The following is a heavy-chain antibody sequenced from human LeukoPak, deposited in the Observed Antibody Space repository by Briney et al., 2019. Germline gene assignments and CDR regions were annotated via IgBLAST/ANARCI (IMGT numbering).Heavy chain of an antibody. J-gene: IGHJ4*02. D-gene: IGHD4-17*01. CDR3: AKDRSTVTSRYY. CDR2: INVSGDST. Sequence: QPGGSLRLSCAASGFTFSSNSMTWVRQAPGKGLEWVSTINVSGDSTVYADSVKGRFTISRDNSKNTLYLQMNSLRAEDTAVYYCAKDRSTVTSRYYWGQGTLVTVSS. V-gene: IGHV3-23*01. CDR1: GFTFSSNS.